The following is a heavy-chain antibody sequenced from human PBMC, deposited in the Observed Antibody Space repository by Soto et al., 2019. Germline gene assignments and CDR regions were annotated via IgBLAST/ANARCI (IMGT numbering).Heavy chain of an antibody. CDR1: GFTFSTYG. J-gene: IGHJ6*02. CDR2: IWYDGSNK. D-gene: IGHD2-21*02. V-gene: IGHV3-33*01. Sequence: GGSLRLSCAASGFTFSTYGMHWVRQAPGKGLEWVAVIWYDGSNKYYADSVKGRFTISRDNSKNTLYLQMNSLRAEDTAVYYCARDQVGTYYYYYYGMDVWGQGTTVTVSS. CDR3: ARDQVGTYYYYYYGMDV.